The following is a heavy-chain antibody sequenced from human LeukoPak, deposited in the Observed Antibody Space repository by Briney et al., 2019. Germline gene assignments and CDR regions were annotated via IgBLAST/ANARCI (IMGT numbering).Heavy chain of an antibody. CDR2: IYYSGST. V-gene: IGHV4-31*03. CDR1: GGSISSGGYY. D-gene: IGHD2-2*01. CDR3: ARASYQLPPPRV. Sequence: SETLSLTCTVSGGSISSGGYYWSWIPQHQGKGLEWIGYIYYSGSTYYNPSLKSRVTISVDTSKNQFSLKLSSVTAADTAVYYCARASYQLPPPRVWGQGTLVTVSS. J-gene: IGHJ4*02.